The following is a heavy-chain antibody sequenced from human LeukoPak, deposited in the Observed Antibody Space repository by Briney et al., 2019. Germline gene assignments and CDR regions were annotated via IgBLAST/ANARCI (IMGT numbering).Heavy chain of an antibody. CDR1: GGSFSGYY. CDR2: INHSGST. Sequence: SETLSLTCAVYGGSFSGYYWSWIRQPPGKGLEWIGEINHSGSTNYNPSLKSRVTISVDTSKNQFSLKLSSVTAADTAVYYCARGDVGDYYDSSVRDAIFDYWGQGTLVTVSS. J-gene: IGHJ4*02. D-gene: IGHD3-22*01. CDR3: ARGDVGDYYDSSVRDAIFDY. V-gene: IGHV4-34*01.